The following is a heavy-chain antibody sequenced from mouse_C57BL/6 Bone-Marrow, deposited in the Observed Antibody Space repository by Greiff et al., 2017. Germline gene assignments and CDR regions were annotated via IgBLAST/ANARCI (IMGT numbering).Heavy chain of an antibody. CDR1: GFSLTSYG. D-gene: IGHD1-1*01. J-gene: IGHJ2*01. Sequence: VKLVESGPGLVQPSQSLSITCTVSGFSLTSYGVHWVRQSPGKGLEWLGVVWSGGSTDYNAAFISRLSISKDNSKSQVFFKMNSLQADDTAIYYCARPVHYDGSSFDCWGQGATLTVA. CDR3: ARPVHYDGSSFDC. CDR2: VWSGGST. V-gene: IGHV2-2*01.